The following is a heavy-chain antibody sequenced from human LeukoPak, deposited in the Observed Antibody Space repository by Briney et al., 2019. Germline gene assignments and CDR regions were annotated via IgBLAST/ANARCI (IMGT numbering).Heavy chain of an antibody. V-gene: IGHV3-15*01. Sequence: GGSLRLSCAASGLTFSNAWMSWVRQAPGKGLEWVGRIKSKTNGGTTDYAAPVKGRFTTLRDDSKNTVYLQMNSLKTEDTALYYCATDSLVANFWGQGTLVTVSS. CDR1: GLTFSNAW. D-gene: IGHD5-12*01. J-gene: IGHJ4*02. CDR2: IKSKTNGGTT. CDR3: ATDSLVANF.